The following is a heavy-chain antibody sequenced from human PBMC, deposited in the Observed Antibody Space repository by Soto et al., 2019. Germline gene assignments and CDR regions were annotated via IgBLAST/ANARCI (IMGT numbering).Heavy chain of an antibody. D-gene: IGHD2-2*01. CDR1: GFTFYDFA. CDR2: ISWNGGSI. V-gene: IGHV3-9*01. J-gene: IGHJ6*03. CDR3: AKESLISSRYYYYYMDV. Sequence: EVQLVESGGGLVQPGRSLRLSCAASGFTFYDFAMHWVRQAPGQGLEWVSGISWNGGSIGYADSVRGRFTISRDNAKKSLYLQMNSLRAEDTALYYCAKESLISSRYYYYYMDVWGKGTTVTVSS.